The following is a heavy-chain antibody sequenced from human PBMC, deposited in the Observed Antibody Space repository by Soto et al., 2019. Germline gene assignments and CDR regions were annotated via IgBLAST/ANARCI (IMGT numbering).Heavy chain of an antibody. D-gene: IGHD3-10*01. Sequence: GGSLRLSCAASGFTFSSYAMHWVRQAPGKGLEWVAVISYDGSNKYYADSVKGRFTISRDNSKNTLYLQMNSLRAEDTAVYYCARDRIWFGELDDAFDIWGQGTMVTVSS. CDR3: ARDRIWFGELDDAFDI. J-gene: IGHJ3*02. CDR2: ISYDGSNK. CDR1: GFTFSSYA. V-gene: IGHV3-30-3*01.